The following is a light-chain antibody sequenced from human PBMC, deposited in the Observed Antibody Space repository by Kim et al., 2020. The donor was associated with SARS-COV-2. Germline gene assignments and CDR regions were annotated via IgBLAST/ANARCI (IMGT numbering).Light chain of an antibody. Sequence: GQSITISCTGTSADVGGYDYVSWYQQQSGKPPKLIIYDVTNRPSGVPDRFSGSKSGNTASLTISGLQVEDEADYHCSSFTSSYSVIFGGGTQLTVL. J-gene: IGLJ2*01. V-gene: IGLV2-14*03. CDR2: DVT. CDR1: SADVGGYDY. CDR3: SSFTSSYSVI.